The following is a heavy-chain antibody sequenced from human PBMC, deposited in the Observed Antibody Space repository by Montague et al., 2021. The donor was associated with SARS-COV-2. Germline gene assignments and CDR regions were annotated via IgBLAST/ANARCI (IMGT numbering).Heavy chain of an antibody. CDR1: DGSISNYY. J-gene: IGHJ4*02. D-gene: IGHD6-19*01. CDR3: SRHTAGSARVEY. V-gene: IGHV4-59*08. Sequence: SETLSLTCTVSDGSISNYYWNWIRQPPGKGLEWIGYIHFSGSTNYNPSLKSRVTISLDSSENQFSLKLSSVTAADTAVYYCSRHTAGSARVEYWGQGILVTVSS. CDR2: IHFSGST.